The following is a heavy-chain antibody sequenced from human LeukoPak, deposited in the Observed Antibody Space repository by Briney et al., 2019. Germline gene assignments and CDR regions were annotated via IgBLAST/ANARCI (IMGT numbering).Heavy chain of an antibody. J-gene: IGHJ4*02. V-gene: IGHV3-48*03. D-gene: IGHD6-13*01. Sequence: GGSLRLSCAASGFTFSSYEMNWVRQAPGKGLEWVSYISSSGSTIYYADSVKGRFTISRDNAKNSLYLQMNSLRAEDTAVYYCARGSHLYSSRWYGGNDYWGQGTLVTVSS. CDR1: GFTFSSYE. CDR3: ARGSHLYSSRWYGGNDY. CDR2: ISSSGSTI.